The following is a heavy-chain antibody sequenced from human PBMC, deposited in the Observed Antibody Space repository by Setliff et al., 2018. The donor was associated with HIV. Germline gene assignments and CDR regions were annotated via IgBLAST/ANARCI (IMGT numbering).Heavy chain of an antibody. V-gene: IGHV1-3*01. D-gene: IGHD1-26*01. Sequence: ASVKVSCKASGYTFTSYAMHWVRQAPGQGLEWMGWINACNGNTKYSQKFQGRVTITRDTSASTAYMELSRLRSEDTAVYYCARERVAGANRDEFDIWG. J-gene: IGHJ3*02. CDR3: ARERVAGANRDEFDI. CDR2: INACNGNT. CDR1: GYTFTSYA.